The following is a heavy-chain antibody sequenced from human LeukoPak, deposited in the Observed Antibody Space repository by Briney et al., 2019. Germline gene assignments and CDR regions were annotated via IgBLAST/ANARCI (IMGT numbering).Heavy chain of an antibody. CDR3: ARGAIFGVTPRGYGMDV. D-gene: IGHD3-3*01. V-gene: IGHV1-8*01. J-gene: IGHJ6*02. CDR2: MNPNNGGT. CDR1: GYTFTIYD. Sequence: ASVKVSCKASGYTFTIYDINWVRQAPGQGLEWVGWMNPNNGGTVYAQKFQGRVTMTRDTSTGTLYMELNSLKSEDTAVYYCARGAIFGVTPRGYGMDVWGQGTTVTVSS.